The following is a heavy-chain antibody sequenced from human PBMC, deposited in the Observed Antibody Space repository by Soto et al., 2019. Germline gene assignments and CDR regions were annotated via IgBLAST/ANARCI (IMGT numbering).Heavy chain of an antibody. D-gene: IGHD2-21*01. CDR2: IGTAGDT. V-gene: IGHV3-13*01. Sequence: EVQLVESGGGLVQPGGSPRLSCAASGFTFSSYDMHWVRQATGKGLEWVSAIGTAGDTYYPGSVKGRFTISRENAKNSLYLQMNSLRAGDTAVYYCARDLLDYGMDVWGKGTTVTVSS. CDR3: ARDLLDYGMDV. J-gene: IGHJ6*04. CDR1: GFTFSSYD.